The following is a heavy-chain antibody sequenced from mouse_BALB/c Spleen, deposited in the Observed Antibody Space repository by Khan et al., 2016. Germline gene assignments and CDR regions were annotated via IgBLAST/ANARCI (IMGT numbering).Heavy chain of an antibody. CDR3: AREEVRRVYYYAMDY. J-gene: IGHJ4*01. D-gene: IGHD2-14*01. V-gene: IGHV1-7*01. CDR1: GYTFTSYW. CDR2: INPSTGYT. Sequence: QVQLKQSGAELAKPGASVKMSCKASGYTFTSYWMHWVKQRPGQGLEWIGYINPSTGYTEYNQKFKDKATLTADKSSSTAYMQLSSLTSEDSAVYYCAREEVRRVYYYAMDYWGQGTSVTVSS.